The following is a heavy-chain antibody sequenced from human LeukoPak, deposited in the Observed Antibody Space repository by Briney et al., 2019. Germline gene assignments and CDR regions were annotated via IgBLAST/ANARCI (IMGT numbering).Heavy chain of an antibody. J-gene: IGHJ4*02. CDR2: IESKTDGGTT. D-gene: IGHD3-22*01. Sequence: GGSLRLSCAASGFTFSNAWMSWVRQAPGKGLGWVGRIESKTDGGTTDYAAPVKGRFTISRDDSKNTLYLQMNSLKTEDTAVYYCTTEIGYYYDSSGSRWGQGTLVTVSS. CDR1: GFTFSNAW. CDR3: TTEIGYYYDSSGSR. V-gene: IGHV3-15*04.